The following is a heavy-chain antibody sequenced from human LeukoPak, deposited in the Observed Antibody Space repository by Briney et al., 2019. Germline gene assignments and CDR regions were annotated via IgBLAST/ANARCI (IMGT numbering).Heavy chain of an antibody. Sequence: SETLSLTCTVSGGSISSYYWSWIRQPPGKGLEWIGYIYYSGSTNYNPSLKSRVTISVDTSKNQFSLKLSSVTAADTAVYYCAKHATETKLYHSYYGMDVWGKGPTVTVSS. CDR3: AKHATETKLYHSYYGMDV. CDR2: IYYSGST. D-gene: IGHD4-11*01. V-gene: IGHV4-59*08. J-gene: IGHJ6*04. CDR1: GGSISSYY.